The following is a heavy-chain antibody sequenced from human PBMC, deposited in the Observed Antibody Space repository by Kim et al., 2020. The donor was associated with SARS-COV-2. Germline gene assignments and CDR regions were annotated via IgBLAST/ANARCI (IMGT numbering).Heavy chain of an antibody. D-gene: IGHD3-10*01. CDR3: ARDFTMVRGVRGHDAFDI. CDR1: GFTFSSYG. V-gene: IGHV3-33*01. Sequence: GGSLRLSCAASGFTFSSYGMHWVRQAPGKGLEWVAVIWYDGSNKYYADSVKGRFTISRDNSKNTLYLQMNSLRAEDTAVYYCARDFTMVRGVRGHDAFDIWGQGTMVTVSS. CDR2: IWYDGSNK. J-gene: IGHJ3*02.